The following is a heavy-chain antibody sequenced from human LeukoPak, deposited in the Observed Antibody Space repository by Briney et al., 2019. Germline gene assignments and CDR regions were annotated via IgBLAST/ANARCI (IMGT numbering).Heavy chain of an antibody. V-gene: IGHV1-2*02. J-gene: IGHJ4*02. Sequence: ASVKVSCKASGYTFTSYDINWVRQAPGQGLEWMGWINPNSGGANYAQKFQGRVTMTRDTSISTAYMELSRPRSDDTAVYYCARDASGNFDYWGQGTLVTVSS. CDR1: GYTFTSYD. D-gene: IGHD1-1*01. CDR2: INPNSGGA. CDR3: ARDASGNFDY.